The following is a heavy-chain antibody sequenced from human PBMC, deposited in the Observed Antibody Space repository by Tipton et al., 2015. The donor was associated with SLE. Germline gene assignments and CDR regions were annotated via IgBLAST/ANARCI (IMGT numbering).Heavy chain of an antibody. Sequence: TLSLTCTVSGGSIKSTSYYWGWVRQPPGKGLEWIGIIWYTGNTFYNPTLKDRVTLSREESKNQFSLKLTSVAAADTAVYYCARHDYGDYHLDYWGQGTLVTVSS. CDR1: GGSIKSTSYY. D-gene: IGHD4-17*01. CDR3: ARHDYGDYHLDY. V-gene: IGHV4-39*07. J-gene: IGHJ4*02. CDR2: IWYTGNT.